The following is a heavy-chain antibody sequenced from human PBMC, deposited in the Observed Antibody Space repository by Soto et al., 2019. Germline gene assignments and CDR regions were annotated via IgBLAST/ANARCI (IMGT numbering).Heavy chain of an antibody. J-gene: IGHJ3*02. Sequence: AEPLSPTGTVPGGSISSYYWSWIGQSPGKALEWCGSFNHSGMTNYNPSLKRRVTISVDTSKNQFALELSSVTSADTAVYYCAREEGYSDCSDAIDIWGQGTMVTVSS. D-gene: IGHD5-18*01. V-gene: IGHV4-59*01. CDR2: FNHSGMT. CDR3: AREEGYSDCSDAIDI. CDR1: GGSISSYY.